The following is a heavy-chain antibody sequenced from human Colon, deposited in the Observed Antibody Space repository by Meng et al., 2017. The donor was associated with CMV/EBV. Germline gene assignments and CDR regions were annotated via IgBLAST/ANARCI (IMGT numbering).Heavy chain of an antibody. V-gene: IGHV3-21*01. CDR3: AGVAYDYGDRHFAY. Sequence: GGSLRLSCAASGFTFARYTMAWVRQAPGKGLEWVSSISSTGTFIHYVDSVEGRFTIARDNAKTSLYLQMNTLRAEDTAVYYCAGVAYDYGDRHFAYWGQGALVTVSS. CDR2: ISSTGTFI. D-gene: IGHD4-17*01. CDR1: GFTFARYT. J-gene: IGHJ4*02.